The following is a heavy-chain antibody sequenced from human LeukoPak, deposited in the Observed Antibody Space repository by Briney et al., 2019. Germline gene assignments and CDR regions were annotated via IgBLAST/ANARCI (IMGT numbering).Heavy chain of an antibody. J-gene: IGHJ4*02. D-gene: IGHD5-12*01. V-gene: IGHV4-59*08. CDR3: VSLVDSGLPNN. CDR1: GASISSYY. Sequence: SETLPLTCTVSGASISSYYWSWIRQPPGKGLEWIAYVYYTGTTNFNPSLKSRVTISLDASRSQFSLKVSSVTAADTAVYYCVSLVDSGLPNNWGQGTLVTVSS. CDR2: VYYTGTT.